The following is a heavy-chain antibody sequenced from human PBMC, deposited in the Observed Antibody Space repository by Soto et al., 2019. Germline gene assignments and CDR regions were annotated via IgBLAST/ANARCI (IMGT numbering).Heavy chain of an antibody. Sequence: SETLSLTCTVCGGSISGHYWCWIREPPGKGLEWIGYMYNTGSTVYNPSFKSRVTISVDTSKNQFSLKLNSVTAADTAVYYCARDLWGYCGTDCYPLDVWGQGTTVT. J-gene: IGHJ6*02. CDR3: ARDLWGYCGTDCYPLDV. CDR1: GGSISGHY. D-gene: IGHD2-21*02. V-gene: IGHV4-59*11. CDR2: MYNTGST.